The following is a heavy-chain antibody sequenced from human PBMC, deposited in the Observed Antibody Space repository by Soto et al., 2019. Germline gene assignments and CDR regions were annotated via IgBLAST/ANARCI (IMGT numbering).Heavy chain of an antibody. V-gene: IGHV1-69*01. CDR3: VRDSGAKLSSS. D-gene: IGHD6-13*01. CDR1: GGTFSSYR. Sequence: QVQLVQSGAEVKKPGSSVKVSCKASGGTFSSYRINWVRQAPGQGLEWVGGIVPIYRTADYAQKFQGRVNITADESARTPDMELRSLMSQDTAVYYCVRDSGAKLSSSWGQGTLVTVSS. CDR2: IVPIYRTA. J-gene: IGHJ4*02.